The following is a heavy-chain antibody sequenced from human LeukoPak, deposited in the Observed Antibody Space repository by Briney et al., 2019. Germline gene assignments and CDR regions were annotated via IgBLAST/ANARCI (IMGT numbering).Heavy chain of an antibody. CDR3: ARDLNSIAAAEDY. J-gene: IGHJ4*02. V-gene: IGHV3-33*01. CDR1: GFTFSSYG. Sequence: GRSLRLSCAASGFTFSSYGMHWVRQAPAKGLEWVAVIWYDGSNKYYADSVKGRFTISRDNSKNTLYLQMNSLRAEDTAVYYCARDLNSIAAAEDYWGQGTLVTVSS. CDR2: IWYDGSNK. D-gene: IGHD6-13*01.